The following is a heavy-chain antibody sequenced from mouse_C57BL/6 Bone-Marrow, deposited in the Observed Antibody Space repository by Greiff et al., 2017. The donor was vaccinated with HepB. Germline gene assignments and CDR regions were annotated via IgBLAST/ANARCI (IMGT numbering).Heavy chain of an antibody. Sequence: EVKLMESGGGLVKPGGSLKLSCAASGFTFSDYGMHWVRQAPEKGLEWVAYISSGSSTIYYADTVKGRFTISRDNAKNTLCLQMTSLRSEDTAMYYCARYYYPYYWGQGTTLTVSS. CDR2: ISSGSSTI. D-gene: IGHD1-1*01. CDR3: ARYYYPYY. V-gene: IGHV5-17*01. CDR1: GFTFSDYG. J-gene: IGHJ2*01.